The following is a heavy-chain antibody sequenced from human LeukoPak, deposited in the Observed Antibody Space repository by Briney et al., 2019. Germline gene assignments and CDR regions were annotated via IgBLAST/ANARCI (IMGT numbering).Heavy chain of an antibody. V-gene: IGHV3-48*04. CDR3: AKRADSSAHSFDY. CDR2: IRSSDSTT. J-gene: IGHJ4*02. D-gene: IGHD3-22*01. Sequence: PGGSRRLSCAASGFSFSRYGMKWFRQAPGKGLKWLSYIRSSDSTTYYADSVKGRFTISRDNAKNSLYLQMDSLRVEDTAVYYCAKRADSSAHSFDYWGQGTLVTVSS. CDR1: GFSFSRYG.